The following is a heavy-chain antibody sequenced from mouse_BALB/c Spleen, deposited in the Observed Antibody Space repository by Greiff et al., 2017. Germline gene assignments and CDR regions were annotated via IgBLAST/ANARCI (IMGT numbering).Heavy chain of an antibody. J-gene: IGHJ3*01. CDR1: GYTFTSYW. Sequence: VQLQQSGAELAKPGASVKMSCKASGYTFTSYWMHWVKQRPGQGLEWIGYINPSTGYTEYNQKFKDKATLTADKSSSTAYMQLSSLTSEDSAVYYCASLTTATTYWGQGTLVTVSA. CDR3: ASLTTATTY. CDR2: INPSTGYT. D-gene: IGHD1-2*01. V-gene: IGHV1-7*01.